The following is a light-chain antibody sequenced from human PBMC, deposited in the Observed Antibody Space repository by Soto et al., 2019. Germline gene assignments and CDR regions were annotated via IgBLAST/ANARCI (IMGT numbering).Light chain of an antibody. J-gene: IGKJ1*01. CDR2: GAS. Sequence: EIVMTQSPATLSVSPGERATLSCRASQSVSSNLAWYQQKPGQAPRLLIYGASTRATGIPARFSGSGSGTEFTLTISSLQSQDFAVYYCQPYNNWPPVTFGQGTKV. V-gene: IGKV3-15*01. CDR1: QSVSSN. CDR3: QPYNNWPPVT.